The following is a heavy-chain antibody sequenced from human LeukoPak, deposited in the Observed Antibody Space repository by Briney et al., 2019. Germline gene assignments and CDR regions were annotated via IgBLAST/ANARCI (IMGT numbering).Heavy chain of an antibody. V-gene: IGHV5-51*01. CDR3: ASYCSSTSCTWAFDY. D-gene: IGHD2-2*01. CDR1: GCSFTSYW. J-gene: IGHJ4*02. CDR2: IYPGDSDT. Sequence: GESLKISCKGSGCSFTSYWIGWVRQMPGKGLEWMGIIYPGDSDTRYSPSFQGQVTISADKSISTAYPQWSSLKASDTAMYYCASYCSSTSCTWAFDYWGQGTLVTVSS.